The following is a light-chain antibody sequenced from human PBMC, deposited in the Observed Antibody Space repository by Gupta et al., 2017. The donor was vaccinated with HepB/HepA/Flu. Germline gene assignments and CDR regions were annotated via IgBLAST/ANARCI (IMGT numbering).Light chain of an antibody. V-gene: IGKV1-39*01. CDR2: AAS. J-gene: IGKJ3*01. Sequence: DIQMTQSPSSLSASVGDRVTITFRASQSISRYLNWYQQKPVKAPKLLIYAASSWQRGVPSRFSGSGSGKYLPLTGSRRQPEAFATYYSQQIYSNPHLTFGHGTNVDIK. CDR3: QQIYSNPHLT. CDR1: QSISRY.